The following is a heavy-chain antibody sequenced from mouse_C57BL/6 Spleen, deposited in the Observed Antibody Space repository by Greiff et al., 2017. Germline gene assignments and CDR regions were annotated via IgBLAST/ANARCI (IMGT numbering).Heavy chain of an antibody. CDR2: ISGGGGNT. V-gene: IGHV5-9*01. CDR3: ARQRDYFDY. J-gene: IGHJ2*01. CDR1: GFTFSSYT. Sequence: EVKLEESGGGLVKPGGSLKLSCAASGFTFSSYTMSWVRQTPEKRLEWVATISGGGGNTYYPDSVKGRFTISRDNAKNTLYLQMSSLRSEDTALYYCARQRDYFDYWGQGTTLTVSS.